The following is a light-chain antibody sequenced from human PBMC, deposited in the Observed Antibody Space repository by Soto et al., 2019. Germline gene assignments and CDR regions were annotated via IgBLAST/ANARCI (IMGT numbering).Light chain of an antibody. CDR2: EGT. V-gene: IGLV2-23*01. CDR3: CSYAGRYTPPNV. CDR1: NNDVGYYVL. Sequence: QSVLTQPASVAGSPGQSITISCTGTNNDVGYYVLVSWYQHHPGRAPKLIIYEGTKRPLGISNRFSGSKSGNTASLTIAGLQAQPEAHYYCCSYAGRYTPPNVFGNGTQGTVL. J-gene: IGLJ1*01.